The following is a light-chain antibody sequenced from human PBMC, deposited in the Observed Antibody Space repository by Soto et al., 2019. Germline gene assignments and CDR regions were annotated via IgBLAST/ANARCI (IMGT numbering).Light chain of an antibody. J-gene: IGLJ3*02. CDR1: SSDAGSYNF. V-gene: IGLV2-23*01. CDR2: EDS. CDR3: CSYAISSSYKV. Sequence: QSALTQPASVSGSPGQSITISCTGTSSDAGSYNFVSWYQQHPGKAPTVMIYEDSKRPSGFSNRFSGSKSCNTASLTISGLPAEDEADYYCCSYAISSSYKVFGGGTE.